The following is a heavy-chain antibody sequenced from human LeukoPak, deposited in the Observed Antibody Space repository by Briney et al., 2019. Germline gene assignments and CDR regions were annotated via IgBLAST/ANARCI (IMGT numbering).Heavy chain of an antibody. CDR1: GGTFSSYA. J-gene: IGHJ3*02. Sequence: GSSVKVSCKASGGTFSSYAISWVRQAPGQGLEWMGGIIPIFGTANCAQKFQGRVTITADESTSTAYMELSSLRSEDTAVYYCARRDSLGYCSSTSCYSNAFDIWGQGTMVTVSS. V-gene: IGHV1-69*01. D-gene: IGHD2-2*01. CDR3: ARRDSLGYCSSTSCYSNAFDI. CDR2: IIPIFGTA.